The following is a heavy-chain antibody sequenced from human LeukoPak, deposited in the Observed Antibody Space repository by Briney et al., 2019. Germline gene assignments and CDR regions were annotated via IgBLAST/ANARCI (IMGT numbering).Heavy chain of an antibody. CDR1: GFTFSSYA. CDR2: ISGSGGST. CDR3: AKGYYYDSSGYPLYYGMDV. J-gene: IGHJ6*02. V-gene: IGHV3-23*01. Sequence: GGSLRLSCAASGFTFSSYAMTWVRQAPGKGLEWVSAISGSGGSTYYADSVKGRFTISRDNSKNTLYLQMNSLRAEDTAVYSCAKGYYYDSSGYPLYYGMDVWGQGTTVNVSS. D-gene: IGHD3-22*01.